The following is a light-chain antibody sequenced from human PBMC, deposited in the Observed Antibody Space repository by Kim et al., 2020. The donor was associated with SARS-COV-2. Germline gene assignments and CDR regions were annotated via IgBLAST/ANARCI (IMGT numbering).Light chain of an antibody. V-gene: IGLV1-51*01. CDR2: DND. J-gene: IGLJ2*01. CDR1: TSNIGNNH. CDR3: GTWDSSLSVVV. Sequence: QKVTISCSGTTSNIGNNHVSWYQRIPGTAPKLLIYDNDKRPSGTPGRFSGSKSGTSATLGITGLQPGDGADYYCGTWDSSLSVVVFGGGTQLTVL.